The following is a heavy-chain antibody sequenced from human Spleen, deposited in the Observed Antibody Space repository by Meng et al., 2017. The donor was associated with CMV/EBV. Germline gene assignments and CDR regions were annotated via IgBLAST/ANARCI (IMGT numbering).Heavy chain of an antibody. Sequence: GESLKISCAASGFTFSSYAMSWVRQAPGKGLEWVSAISGSGDGTYYADSVKGRFTISRDNAKNSLYLQMNSLRADDTAVYYCARGGNSSNSKFRSYYGMDAWGQGTTVTVSS. CDR3: ARGGNSSNSKFRSYYGMDA. V-gene: IGHV3-23*01. CDR1: GFTFSSYA. D-gene: IGHD6-13*01. J-gene: IGHJ6*02. CDR2: ISGSGDGT.